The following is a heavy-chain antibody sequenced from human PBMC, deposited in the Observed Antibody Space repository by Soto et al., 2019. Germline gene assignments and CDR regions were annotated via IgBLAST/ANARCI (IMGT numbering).Heavy chain of an antibody. CDR3: ARREPGMGMDV. CDR2: IYYSGST. CDR1: GGSISSSSYY. Sequence: QLQLQESGPGLVKPSETLSLTCTVSGGSISSSSYYWGWIRQPPGKGLEWIGSIYYSGSTYYNPSLKSRVTISVDTSKNQFSLKLSSVTAADTAVYYCARREPGMGMDVWGQGTTVTVSS. V-gene: IGHV4-39*01. D-gene: IGHD1-26*01. J-gene: IGHJ6*02.